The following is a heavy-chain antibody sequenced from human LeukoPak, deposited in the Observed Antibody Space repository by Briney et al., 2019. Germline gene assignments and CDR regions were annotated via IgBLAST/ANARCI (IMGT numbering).Heavy chain of an antibody. CDR1: GGSISSTNW. D-gene: IGHD3-22*01. CDR3: ARNYYDSTSYRDYYFDY. J-gene: IGHJ4*02. V-gene: IGHV4-4*02. CDR2: IYHSGST. Sequence: SETLSLTCAVSGGSISSTNWWSWVRQPPGKGLEWIGEIYHSGSTNYNPSLKSRVTISVDKSKNQFSLKLSSVTAADTAVYYCARNYYDSTSYRDYYFDYWGQGTLVTVSS.